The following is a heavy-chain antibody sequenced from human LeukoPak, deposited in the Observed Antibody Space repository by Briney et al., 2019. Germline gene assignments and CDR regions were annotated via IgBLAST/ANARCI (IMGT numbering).Heavy chain of an antibody. CDR3: ARRGWFGELFPANY. CDR1: GFTFSDFW. J-gene: IGHJ4*02. D-gene: IGHD3-10*01. Sequence: GGSLGLSCAASGFTFSDFWMTWARQAPGKGLEWVANIKQDGSEKYYVDSVRGRFTISRDNAKNSLYLQMNSLRVEDTAVYYCARRGWFGELFPANYWGQGTLVTVSS. CDR2: IKQDGSEK. V-gene: IGHV3-7*01.